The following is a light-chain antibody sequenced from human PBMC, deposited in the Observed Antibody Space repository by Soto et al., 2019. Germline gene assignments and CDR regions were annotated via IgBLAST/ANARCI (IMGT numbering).Light chain of an antibody. CDR1: SSDVGGYNY. J-gene: IGLJ2*01. V-gene: IGLV2-8*02. CDR2: EVS. CDR3: SSYGGSNTVV. Sequence: QSALTQPPSASRSPGQSVTISCTGSSSDVGGYNYVSWYQQHPGKAPKLMIYEVSKRPSGVPDRLSGSKSGNTASLTVSGLQAEDEAGYYCSSYGGSNTVVFGGGTKLTVL.